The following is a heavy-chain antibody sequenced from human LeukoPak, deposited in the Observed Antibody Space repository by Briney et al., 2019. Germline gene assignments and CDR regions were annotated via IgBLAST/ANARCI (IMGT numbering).Heavy chain of an antibody. CDR3: ARERGYSGHNSD. D-gene: IGHD5-12*01. J-gene: IGHJ4*02. V-gene: IGHV3-48*03. CDR1: GFTFSSYE. CDR2: ISSSGSTI. Sequence: GGSLRLSCAASGFTFSSYEMNWVRQAPGKGLEWVSYISSSGSTIYYADSVKGRFTISRDNAKNSLYLQMNGLRAEDTAVYYCARERGYSGHNSDWGQGTLVTVSS.